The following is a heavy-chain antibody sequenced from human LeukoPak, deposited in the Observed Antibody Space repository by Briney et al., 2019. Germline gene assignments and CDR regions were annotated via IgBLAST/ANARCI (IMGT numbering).Heavy chain of an antibody. CDR2: ISWNSGSI. J-gene: IGHJ6*03. CDR3: AKADYYYYMDV. CDR1: GFTFDDYA. V-gene: IGHV3-9*01. Sequence: PGGSLRLSCAASGFTFDDYAIHWVRQAPGKGLEWVSGISWNSGSIGYADSVKGRFTISRDNAKNSLYLQMNSLRAEDTALYYCAKADYYYYMDVWGKGTTVTISS.